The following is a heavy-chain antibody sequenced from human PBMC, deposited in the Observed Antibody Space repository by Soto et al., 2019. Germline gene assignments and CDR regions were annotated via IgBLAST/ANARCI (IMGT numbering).Heavy chain of an antibody. CDR2: IYYSGST. V-gene: IGHV4-59*08. CDR3: ARHRTGYYDDAFDI. D-gene: IGHD3-9*01. J-gene: IGHJ3*02. CDR1: GGSISSYY. Sequence: TSETLFLTCTVSGGSISSYYWSWVRPPPGKGLEWIGYIYYSGSTNYNPSLKSRVTISVDTSKNQFSLKLSSVTAADTAVYYCARHRTGYYDDAFDIWGQGTMVTVSS.